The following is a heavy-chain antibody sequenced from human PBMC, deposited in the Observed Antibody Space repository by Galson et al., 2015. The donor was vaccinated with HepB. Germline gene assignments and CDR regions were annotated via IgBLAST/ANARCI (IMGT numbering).Heavy chain of an antibody. CDR3: ARVPRVSYYSYYYYYMDV. J-gene: IGHJ6*03. D-gene: IGHD3-10*01. CDR2: IWYDGSNK. V-gene: IGHV3-33*08. CDR1: GFTFSSYG. Sequence: SLRLSCAASGFTFSSYGMHWVRQAPGKGLEWVAVIWYDGSNKYYADSVKGRFTISRDNSKNTLYLQMNSLRAEDTAVYYCARVPRVSYYSYYYYYMDVWGKGTTVTVSS.